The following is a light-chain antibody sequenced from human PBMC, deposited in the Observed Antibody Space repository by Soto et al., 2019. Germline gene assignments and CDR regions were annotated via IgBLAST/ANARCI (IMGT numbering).Light chain of an antibody. V-gene: IGKV2-28*01. J-gene: IGKJ1*01. Sequence: DIVMTQSPLSLPVTPGEPASISCRSSQSLLHSNGYNYLDWYLQKPGQSPQLLIYLGSNRASGVPDRFRGTGSGTNFTLKISRVEAEDVGVYYCMQALQTPPTFGQATKVDIK. CDR2: LGS. CDR1: QSLLHSNGYNY. CDR3: MQALQTPPT.